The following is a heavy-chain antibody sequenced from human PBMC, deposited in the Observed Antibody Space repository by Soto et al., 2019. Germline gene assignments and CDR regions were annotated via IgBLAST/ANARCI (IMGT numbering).Heavy chain of an antibody. D-gene: IGHD3-22*01. CDR3: ARREYYYDSSGYYYDAFDI. J-gene: IGHJ3*02. CDR1: GYTFSSYD. V-gene: IGHV1-8*01. Sequence: VSVKVSWKASGYTFSSYDINWVRQATGQGLEWMGWMNPNSGNTGYAQKFQGRVTMTRNTSISTAYMELSSLRSEDTAVYYCARREYYYDSSGYYYDAFDIWGQATMVTVSS. CDR2: MNPNSGNT.